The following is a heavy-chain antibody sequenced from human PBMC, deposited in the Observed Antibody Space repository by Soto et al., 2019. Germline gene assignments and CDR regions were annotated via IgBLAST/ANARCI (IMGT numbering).Heavy chain of an antibody. CDR1: GFAFRDST. D-gene: IGHD3-22*01. J-gene: IGHJ4*02. CDR2: ISYDGSNK. V-gene: IGHV3-30-3*01. Sequence: PGGSLRLSCSASGFAFRDSTMHWVRQAPGKGLEWVAVISYDGSNKYYADSVKGRFTISRDNSKNTLYLQMNSLRAEDTAVYYCARSPGYYDSSGYYLDYWGQGTLVTVSS. CDR3: ARSPGYYDSSGYYLDY.